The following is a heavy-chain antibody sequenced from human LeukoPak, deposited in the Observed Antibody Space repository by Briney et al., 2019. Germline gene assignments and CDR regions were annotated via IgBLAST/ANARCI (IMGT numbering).Heavy chain of an antibody. CDR1: GFTFDDYA. J-gene: IGHJ6*02. CDR3: AKGERRSRYYYGMDV. V-gene: IGHV3-43*02. D-gene: IGHD4-17*01. CDR2: ISGDGGST. Sequence: GGSLRLSCAASGFTFDDYAMHWVRQAPGKGLEWVSLISGDGGSTYYADSVKGRFTISRDNSKNSLYLQMNSLRTEDTALYYCAKGERRSRYYYGMDVWGQGTTVTVSS.